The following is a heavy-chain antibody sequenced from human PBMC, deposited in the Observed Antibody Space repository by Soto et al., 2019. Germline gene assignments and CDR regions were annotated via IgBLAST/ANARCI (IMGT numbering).Heavy chain of an antibody. D-gene: IGHD5-18*01. J-gene: IGHJ4*02. V-gene: IGHV1-69*13. CDR2: IIPIFGTA. CDR3: ARAEDTAMVSYYFDY. CDR1: GGTFSSYA. Sequence: ASVKVSCKASGGTFSSYAISWVRQAPGQGLEWMGGIIPIFGTANYAQKFQGRVTITADESTSTAYMELSSLRSEDTAVYYCARAEDTAMVSYYFDYWGQGTLVTVSS.